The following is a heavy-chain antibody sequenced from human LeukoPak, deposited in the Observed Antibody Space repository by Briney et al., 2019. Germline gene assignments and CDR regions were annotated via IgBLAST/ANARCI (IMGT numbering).Heavy chain of an antibody. CDR3: AKGGHSSGWYHDY. D-gene: IGHD6-19*01. V-gene: IGHV4-61*01. Sequence: SETLSLTCTVSGGSVSSDNYYWSWIRQPPGRGLEWVGYIYYSGSTNYNPSLKSRVTISVDTSKNQFSLKLSSVTAADTAVYYCAKGGHSSGWYHDYWGQGTLVTVSS. CDR2: IYYSGST. J-gene: IGHJ4*02. CDR1: GGSVSSDNYY.